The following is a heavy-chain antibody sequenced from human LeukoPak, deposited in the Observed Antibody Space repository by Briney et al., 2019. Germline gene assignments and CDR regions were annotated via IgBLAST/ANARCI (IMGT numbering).Heavy chain of an antibody. V-gene: IGHV1-69*13. Sequence: ASVKVSCKASGGTFSSYAISWARQAPGQGLEWMGGIIPIFGTANYAQKFQGRVTITADESTSTAYMELSSLRSEDTAVYYCARLVYGDYNKSWGQGTLVTVSS. CDR1: GGTFSSYA. CDR2: IIPIFGTA. D-gene: IGHD4-17*01. CDR3: ARLVYGDYNKS. J-gene: IGHJ5*02.